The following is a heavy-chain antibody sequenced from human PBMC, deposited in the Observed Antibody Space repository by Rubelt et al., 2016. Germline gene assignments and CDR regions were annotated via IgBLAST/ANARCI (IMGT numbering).Heavy chain of an antibody. Sequence: QVQLVQSGAEVKEPGASIKVSCKTPGYSFKRYAISWVRQAPGQGLEWMGWISTYNGDTRYAQNFQGRVTMTTDTSTSTAYMELRSLRSDDTAVYSCARRQQLGPFDYWGQGTLVTVSS. CDR2: ISTYNGDT. J-gene: IGHJ4*02. D-gene: IGHD6-13*01. CDR3: ARRQQLGPFDY. V-gene: IGHV1-18*01. CDR1: GYSFKRYA.